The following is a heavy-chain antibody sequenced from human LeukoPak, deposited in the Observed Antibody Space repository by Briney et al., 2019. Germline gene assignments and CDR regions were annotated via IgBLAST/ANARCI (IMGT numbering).Heavy chain of an antibody. Sequence: KPSETLSLTCTVSGGSISSSSYYSGWIRQPAGKGLEWIGRIYTSGSTNYNPSLKSRFTMSVDTSKNQFSLKLSSVTAADTAVYYCARGHWLRFSPFHWFDPWGQGTLVTVSS. D-gene: IGHD5-12*01. J-gene: IGHJ5*02. V-gene: IGHV4-61*02. CDR2: IYTSGST. CDR3: ARGHWLRFSPFHWFDP. CDR1: GGSISSSSYY.